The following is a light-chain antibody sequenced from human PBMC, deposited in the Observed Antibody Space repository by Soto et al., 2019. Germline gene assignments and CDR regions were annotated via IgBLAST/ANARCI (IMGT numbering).Light chain of an antibody. J-gene: IGKJ1*01. V-gene: IGKV3-15*01. CDR2: GAS. CDR1: QSVSSN. Sequence: EIVMTQSPATLSVSPGERATLSCRASQSVSSNLAWYQQKPGQAARLLIYGASTRATGIPARFSSSGSGTEFTLTFSSLASEDVAVYYWQEDNSWRRTFGQGTKVEI. CDR3: QEDNSWRRT.